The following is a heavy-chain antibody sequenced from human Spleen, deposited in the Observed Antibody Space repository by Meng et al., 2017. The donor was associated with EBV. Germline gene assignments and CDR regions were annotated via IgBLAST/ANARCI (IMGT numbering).Heavy chain of an antibody. CDR1: GGTFSTYA. CDR2: IIPIFGRT. V-gene: IGHV1-69*01. CDR3: ASESGRGFTPDY. Sequence: QVQLVQSGAEVKKPXSSVKVTCKASGGTFSTYALSWVRQAPGQGLEWMGGIIPIFGRTHYAQKFQGRITITVDGSASTAYVELTSLRSEDTAVYYCASESGRGFTPDYWGQGTLVTVSA. J-gene: IGHJ4*02. D-gene: IGHD3-10*01.